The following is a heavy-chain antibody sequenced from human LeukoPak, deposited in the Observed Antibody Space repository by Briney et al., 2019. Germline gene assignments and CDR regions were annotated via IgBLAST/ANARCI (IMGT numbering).Heavy chain of an antibody. J-gene: IGHJ5*02. Sequence: ASVKVSCKASGGTFSSYAISWVRQAPGQGPEWMGRIIPILGIANYAQKFQGRVTITADKSTSTAYMELSSLRSEDTAVYYCARDPTYGGYSWFDPWGQGTLVTVSS. V-gene: IGHV1-69*04. D-gene: IGHD5-12*01. CDR2: IIPILGIA. CDR3: ARDPTYGGYSWFDP. CDR1: GGTFSSYA.